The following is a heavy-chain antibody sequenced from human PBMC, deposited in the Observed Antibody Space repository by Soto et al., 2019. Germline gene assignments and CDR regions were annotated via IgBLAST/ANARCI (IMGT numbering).Heavy chain of an antibody. CDR2: ISGDGRST. CDR1: GFTFSDYY. Sequence: PGGSLRLSCAASGFTFSDYYMHWFRQTPGKGLVWVSYISGDGRSTTYADSVKGRFTISRDNAKNTLYLQMNSLRVDDTAVYYCTRDDSEWPKKPKGYWGQGTLVTVSS. CDR3: TRDDSEWPKKPKGY. J-gene: IGHJ4*02. D-gene: IGHD3-3*01. V-gene: IGHV3-74*03.